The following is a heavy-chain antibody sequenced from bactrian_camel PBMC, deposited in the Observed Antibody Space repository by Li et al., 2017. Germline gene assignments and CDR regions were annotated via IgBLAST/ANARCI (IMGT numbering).Heavy chain of an antibody. J-gene: IGHJ4*01. CDR2: IRSDGSI. CDR1: GLFSDESD. D-gene: IGHD6*01. CDR3: AKGGSWYNIGEY. V-gene: IGHV3S53*01. Sequence: QVQLVESGTNAVKPGQSLTLSCTASGLFSDESDMAWYRQAPGKECGLVGTIRSDGSITYADSVKGRFTVSRDNAKNTLYLQLNSLRTEDTAMYYCAKGGSWYNIGEYWGQGTQVTVS.